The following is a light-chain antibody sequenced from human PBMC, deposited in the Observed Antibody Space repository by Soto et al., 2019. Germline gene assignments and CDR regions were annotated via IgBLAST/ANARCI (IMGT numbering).Light chain of an antibody. CDR1: SSNIGNNA. Sequence: QSVLTQPPSVSGAPRQRVTISCSGSSSNIGNNAVNWYQQLPGKAPKLLIYYENLLPSGVSDRFSGSTSGTSASLAISGLQSEDEADYYCAAWDDSLSAWVFGGGTKLTVL. CDR3: AAWDDSLSAWV. J-gene: IGLJ3*02. CDR2: YEN. V-gene: IGLV1-36*01.